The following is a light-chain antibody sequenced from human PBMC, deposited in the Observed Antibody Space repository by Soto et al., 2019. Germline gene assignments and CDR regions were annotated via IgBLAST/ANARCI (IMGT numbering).Light chain of an antibody. J-gene: IGKJ5*01. CDR2: AAS. CDR3: QQADTFPIT. CDR1: QGISRS. V-gene: IGKV1D-12*01. Sequence: DIQMTQSPCSVSASVGDRFTITCQASQGISRSLAWYHQKPGKAPKLLIYAASSLHSGVPSRFSGSGFGTDFTLTISGLQPEDFAAYYCQQADTFPITFGQGTRLEI.